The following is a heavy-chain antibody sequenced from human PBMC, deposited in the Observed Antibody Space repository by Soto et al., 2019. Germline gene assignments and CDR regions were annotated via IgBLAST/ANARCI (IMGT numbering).Heavy chain of an antibody. CDR1: GYTFTSYD. V-gene: IGHV1-8*01. D-gene: IGHD6-13*01. CDR3: ARGSSSWSSFDY. J-gene: IGHJ4*02. CDR2: MNPNSGNT. Sequence: ASVKVSCKASGYTFTSYDINWVRQATGQGLEWMGWMNPNSGNTGYAQKFQGRVTMTRNTSISTAYMELSSLRSEDTAVYYCARGSSSWSSFDYWGQGTLVTVSS.